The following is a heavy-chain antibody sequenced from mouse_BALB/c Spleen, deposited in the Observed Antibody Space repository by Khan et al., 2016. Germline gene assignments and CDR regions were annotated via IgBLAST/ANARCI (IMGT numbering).Heavy chain of an antibody. J-gene: IGHJ4*01. CDR1: GYTFTSYW. CDR3: ARSYGNAMDY. D-gene: IGHD2-1*01. Sequence: QVQLQQSGAELAKPGASVKMSCKASGYTFTSYWMHWVKQRPGQGLEWIGYINPSTGYTEYNQKFKDKATLTADKSSSTAYMQLSSLTSEDSAVXYCARSYGNAMDYWGRGTSVTVSS. V-gene: IGHV1-7*01. CDR2: INPSTGYT.